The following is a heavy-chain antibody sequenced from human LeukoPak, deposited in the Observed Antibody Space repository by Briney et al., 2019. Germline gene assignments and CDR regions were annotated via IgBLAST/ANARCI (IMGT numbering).Heavy chain of an antibody. CDR3: AKDRSIAAAGVDY. D-gene: IGHD6-13*01. CDR1: GFSFDSYA. V-gene: IGHV3-43D*03. J-gene: IGHJ4*02. CDR2: INWDGTGA. Sequence: PGGSLRLSCAASGFSFDSYAIHWVRQAPGKGLEWVSLINWDGTGAYYADSVRGRFTISKDISKNSLYLQMNSLKVEDTAFYYCAKDRSIAAAGVDYWGQGTQVTVSS.